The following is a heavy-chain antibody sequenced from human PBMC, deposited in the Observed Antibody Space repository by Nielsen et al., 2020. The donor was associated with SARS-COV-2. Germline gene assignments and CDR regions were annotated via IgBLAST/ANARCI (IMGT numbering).Heavy chain of an antibody. CDR3: ARLFMVRGVIKAFDI. V-gene: IGHV4-59*12. CDR1: GGSISSYY. Sequence: SETLSLTCTVSGGSISSYYWSWIRQPPGKGLEWIGYIYYSGSTNYNPSLKSRVTISVDTSKNQFSLKLSSVTAADTAVYYCARLFMVRGVIKAFDIWGQGTMVTVSS. D-gene: IGHD3-10*01. J-gene: IGHJ3*02. CDR2: IYYSGST.